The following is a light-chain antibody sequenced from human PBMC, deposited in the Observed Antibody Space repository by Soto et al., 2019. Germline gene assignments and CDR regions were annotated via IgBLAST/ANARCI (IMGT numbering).Light chain of an antibody. CDR3: QQLNTLPFT. V-gene: IGKV1-5*01. J-gene: IGKJ5*01. CDR1: QSISSW. Sequence: DIQMTPSPSTLSASVGYRVTITCRASQSISSWLAWYQQKPGKAPKLLIYDASSLGSGVPSRFSGSGSGTEFTLTISGLLPEDLATYHCQQLNTLPFTFGQGTRLEIK. CDR2: DAS.